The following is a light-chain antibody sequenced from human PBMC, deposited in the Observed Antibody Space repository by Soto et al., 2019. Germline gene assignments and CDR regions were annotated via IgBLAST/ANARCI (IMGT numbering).Light chain of an antibody. J-gene: IGKJ2*01. Sequence: EIVLTQSPATLSSSPGEKATLSCRASQSVSSYLAWYQQKPGQAPRLLIYDASNRATGIPARFSGSGSWTDFTLTISSLEPEDFAVYYCQQRSNWPPTFGQGTKLEIK. CDR2: DAS. V-gene: IGKV3-11*01. CDR3: QQRSNWPPT. CDR1: QSVSSY.